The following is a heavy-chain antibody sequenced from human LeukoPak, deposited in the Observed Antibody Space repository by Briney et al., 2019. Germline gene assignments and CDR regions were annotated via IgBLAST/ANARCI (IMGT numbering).Heavy chain of an antibody. CDR1: GFIFSDHY. V-gene: IGHV3-72*01. J-gene: IGHJ4*02. D-gene: IGHD1-26*01. CDR2: SRNKANSYTT. CDR3: TRDFSGTDYNY. Sequence: PGGSLRLSCAASGFIFSDHYMDWVRQAPGKGLERVGRSRNKANSYTTEYAASVKGRFTISRDDSKNSLYLQMNSLKTEDTAMYYCTRDFSGTDYNYWGQGTLVTVSS.